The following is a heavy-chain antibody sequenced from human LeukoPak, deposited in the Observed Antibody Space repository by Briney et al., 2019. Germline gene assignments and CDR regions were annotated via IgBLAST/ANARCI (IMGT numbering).Heavy chain of an antibody. Sequence: SVKVSCKASGGTFSSYAISWVRQAPGQGLEWMGGIIPIFGTANYAQKFQGRVTITTDESTSTAYMELSSLRSEGTAVYYCATYYYDSSGYFDYWGQGTLVTVSS. J-gene: IGHJ4*02. D-gene: IGHD3-22*01. V-gene: IGHV1-69*05. CDR1: GGTFSSYA. CDR2: IIPIFGTA. CDR3: ATYYYDSSGYFDY.